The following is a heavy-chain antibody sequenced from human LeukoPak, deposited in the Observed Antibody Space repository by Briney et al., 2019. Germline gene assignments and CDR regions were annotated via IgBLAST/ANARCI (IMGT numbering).Heavy chain of an antibody. Sequence: SETLSLTCTVSGGSFSSSYWSWIRQPPGKGLEWIGYINYSGSAGYNPSLKSRATMSVDTSTNQFSLKLSSVIAADTAVYYCARRKGSGSHKDWFDPWGQGTLVTVSS. D-gene: IGHD6-19*01. CDR1: GGSFSSSY. J-gene: IGHJ5*02. V-gene: IGHV4-59*08. CDR3: ARRKGSGSHKDWFDP. CDR2: INYSGSA.